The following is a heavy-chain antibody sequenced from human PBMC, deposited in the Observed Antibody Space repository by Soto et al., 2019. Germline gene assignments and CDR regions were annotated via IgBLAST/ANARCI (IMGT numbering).Heavy chain of an antibody. CDR1: GFTFSRYA. Sequence: QVQLVESGGGVVQPGRSLGLSCAASGFTFSRYAVHWVRQAPDKGLEWVAVISSDGSSKYYADSVRGRFTIFRDNSKNTLFLQMDSLRVEDTAVYYCAKSVGSDYYYYGMDVWGQGTTVTVSS. D-gene: IGHD6-19*01. J-gene: IGHJ6*02. V-gene: IGHV3-30-3*02. CDR2: ISSDGSSK. CDR3: AKSVGSDYYYYGMDV.